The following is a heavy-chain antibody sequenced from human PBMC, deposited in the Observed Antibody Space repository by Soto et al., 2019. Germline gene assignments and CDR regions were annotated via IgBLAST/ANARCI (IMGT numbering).Heavy chain of an antibody. CDR3: ARVTVTYASLDY. CDR1: GGSISSGGYY. Sequence: SETLSLTCTVSGGSISSGGYYWSWIRQHPGKGLEWIGYIYYSGSTYYNPSLKSRVTISVDTSKNQFSLKLSSVTAADTAVYYCARVTVTYASLDYWGQETLVTVSS. D-gene: IGHD4-17*01. CDR2: IYYSGST. V-gene: IGHV4-31*03. J-gene: IGHJ4*02.